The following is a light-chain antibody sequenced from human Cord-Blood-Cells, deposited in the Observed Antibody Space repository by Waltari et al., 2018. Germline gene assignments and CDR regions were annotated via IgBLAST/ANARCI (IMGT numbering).Light chain of an antibody. V-gene: IGKV3-20*01. CDR2: GAS. CDR1: WGVSISY. J-gene: IGKJ1*01. Sequence: EIVLTQSPGPLSLSPGERATLSCRAGWGVSISYLAWYQQKPGQAPRLHIYGASSRATGIPDRFSGSGSGTDFTLTISRLEPEDFAVYYCQQYGSSPRTFGQGTKVEIK. CDR3: QQYGSSPRT.